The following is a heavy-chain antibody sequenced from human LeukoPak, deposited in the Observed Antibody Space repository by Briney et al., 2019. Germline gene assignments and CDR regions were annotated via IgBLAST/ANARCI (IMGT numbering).Heavy chain of an antibody. V-gene: IGHV3-30*18. CDR2: ISYDGSNK. D-gene: IGHD4-23*01. Sequence: PGRSLRLSCAASGFTFSSYGMHWVRQAPGKGLEWVAVISYDGSNKYYADSVKGRFTISRDNSKNTLYLQMNSLRAEDTAVYYCAKALSGGFDYWGQGTLVTVSS. J-gene: IGHJ4*02. CDR3: AKALSGGFDY. CDR1: GFTFSSYG.